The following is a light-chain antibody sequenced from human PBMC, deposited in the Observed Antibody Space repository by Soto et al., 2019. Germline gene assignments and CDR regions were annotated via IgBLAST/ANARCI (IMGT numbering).Light chain of an antibody. CDR2: AAS. V-gene: IGKV1-27*01. CDR3: QEYKSAPSLT. J-gene: IGKJ4*01. Sequence: DIQMTQSPSSLSASVGDRVIITCRASQGISNYLAWYQEKPGKVPKLLIYAASTLQSGVPSRFSGSGSGTDFTLTISSLQPEDVATYYCQEYKSAPSLTFGGGTKVEIK. CDR1: QGISNY.